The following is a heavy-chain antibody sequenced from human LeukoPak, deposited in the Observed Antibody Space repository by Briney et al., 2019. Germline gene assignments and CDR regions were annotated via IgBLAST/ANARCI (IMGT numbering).Heavy chain of an antibody. J-gene: IGHJ6*02. CDR2: INHSGST. Sequence: SETLSLTCAVYGGSFSGYYWSWIRQPPGKGLEWIGEINHSGSTNYNPSLKSRVTISVDTSKNQFSLKLSSVTAADTAVYYCARDQVRLLPVYYYYGMDVWGQGTTVTVSS. V-gene: IGHV4-34*01. D-gene: IGHD3-22*01. CDR1: GGSFSGYY. CDR3: ARDQVRLLPVYYYYGMDV.